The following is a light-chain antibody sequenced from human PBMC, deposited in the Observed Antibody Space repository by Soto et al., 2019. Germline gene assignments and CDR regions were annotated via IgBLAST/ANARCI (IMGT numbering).Light chain of an antibody. V-gene: IGKV3-11*01. J-gene: IGKJ3*01. CDR2: DVS. CDR1: QSVSSY. CDR3: QQRSNWPRFT. Sequence: EIVLTQSPATLSLSLGERATLSCRASQSVSSYLAWYQQKPGQAPRLLIYDVSNRATGIPARFSGSGSGTDFTLTISSLEPEDFAAYYCQQRSNWPRFTFGPGTHVDIK.